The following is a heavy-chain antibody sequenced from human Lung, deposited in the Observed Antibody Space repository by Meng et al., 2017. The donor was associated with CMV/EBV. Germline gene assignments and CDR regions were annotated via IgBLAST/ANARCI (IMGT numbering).Heavy chain of an antibody. D-gene: IGHD2-2*01. CDR3: AKVYTSTNWGYYYGMDV. Sequence: GXSXKIXXAASGFIFSSYAMNWVRQAPGRGLEWVSLIYSGGSDTYYVDSVKGRFTISRDDSKNTLYLQMHSLAADDTAIYYCAKVYTSTNWGYYYGMDVWXQGTTVTVSS. J-gene: IGHJ6*02. CDR1: GFIFSSYA. CDR2: IYSGGSDT. V-gene: IGHV3-23*03.